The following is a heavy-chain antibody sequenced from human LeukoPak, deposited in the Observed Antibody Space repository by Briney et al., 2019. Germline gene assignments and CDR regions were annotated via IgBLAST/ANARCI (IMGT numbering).Heavy chain of an antibody. CDR1: GFTFSSYG. CDR3: ARDLGYSYGVY. V-gene: IGHV3-48*04. J-gene: IGHJ4*02. Sequence: PGRSLRLSCAASGFTFSSYGMHWVRQAPGKGLEWVSYISSSGSTIYYADSVKGRFTISRDNAKNSLYLQMNSLRAEDTAVYYCARDLGYSYGVYWGQGTLVTVSS. CDR2: ISSSGSTI. D-gene: IGHD5-18*01.